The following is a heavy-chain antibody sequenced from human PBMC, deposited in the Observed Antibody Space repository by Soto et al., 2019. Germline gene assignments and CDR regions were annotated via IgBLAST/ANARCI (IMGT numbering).Heavy chain of an antibody. D-gene: IGHD3-10*01. CDR1: GGSISSYY. CDR3: ARLWGWFGDY. CDR2: IYYSGST. V-gene: IGHV4-59*08. J-gene: IGHJ4*02. Sequence: QVQLQESGPGLVKPSETLSLTCTVSGGSISSYYWSWIRQPPGKGLEWIGYIYYSGSTNYNPSLKRRVTISVDTSKNQFSLKLGSVTAADTAVYYCARLWGWFGDYWGQGTLVTVSS.